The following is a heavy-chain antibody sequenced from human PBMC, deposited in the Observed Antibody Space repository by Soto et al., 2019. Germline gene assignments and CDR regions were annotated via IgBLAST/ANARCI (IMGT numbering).Heavy chain of an antibody. CDR2: INPSGGST. J-gene: IGHJ3*02. CDR1: GYTFTSYY. D-gene: IGHD2-21*01. Sequence: ASVKVSCKASGYTFTSYYMHWVRQAPGQGLEWMGIINPSGGSTGYAQKFQGRVTMTRDTSTSTVYMELSSLRCEDTAVYYCARVRARIVVAPGASDIWGQGTMVTVSS. V-gene: IGHV1-46*03. CDR3: ARVRARIVVAPGASDI.